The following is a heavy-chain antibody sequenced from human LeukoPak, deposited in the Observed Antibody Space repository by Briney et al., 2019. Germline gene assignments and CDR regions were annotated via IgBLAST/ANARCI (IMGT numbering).Heavy chain of an antibody. CDR1: GFTFRNHA. CDR3: AKRLGDPRAFDY. J-gene: IGHJ4*02. V-gene: IGHV3-23*01. Sequence: GGSLRLSCAASGFTFRNHAMSWVRQAPGKGLELVSGISSDGGSTNYAESVKGRFTISRDNSKNTLYLQMNSLRAEDTAVYYCAKRLGDPRAFDYWGQGTLITVSS. D-gene: IGHD2-21*02. CDR2: ISSDGGST.